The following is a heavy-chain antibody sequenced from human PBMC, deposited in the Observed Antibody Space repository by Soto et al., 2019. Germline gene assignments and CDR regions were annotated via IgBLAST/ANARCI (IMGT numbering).Heavy chain of an antibody. CDR1: GFTFNNYA. V-gene: IGHV3-23*01. Sequence: EVQLLDSGGGLVQPGGSLRLSCAASGFTFNNYAMTWVRQAPVKGLEWVSALSGGGDTTSYADSVKGRFTVSRDGSKNTLYLQMSSLRAEDTALYYCAKGRGGSGSLTPRVDFWGQGTLVTVSS. D-gene: IGHD3-10*01. CDR3: AKGRGGSGSLTPRVDF. J-gene: IGHJ4*02. CDR2: LSGGGDTT.